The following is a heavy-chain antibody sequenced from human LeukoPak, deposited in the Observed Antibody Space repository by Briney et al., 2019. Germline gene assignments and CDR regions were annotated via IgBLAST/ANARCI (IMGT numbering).Heavy chain of an antibody. Sequence: SETLSLTCAVYGGSFSGYYWSWIRQPPGKGLEWIGEINHSGSTNYNPPLKSRVTISVDTSKNQFSLKLSSVTAADTAVYYCARQGRPGSWGQGTLVTVSS. CDR1: GGSFSGYY. CDR3: ARQGRPGS. J-gene: IGHJ5*02. V-gene: IGHV4-34*01. CDR2: INHSGST.